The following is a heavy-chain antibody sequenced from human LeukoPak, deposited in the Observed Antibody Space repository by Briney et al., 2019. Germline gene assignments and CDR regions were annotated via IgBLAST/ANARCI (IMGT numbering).Heavy chain of an antibody. CDR1: GYTFSGYY. J-gene: IGHJ3*02. CDR3: ARLINGGRAFDI. Sequence: ASVKVSCKASGYTFSGYYMHWVRQAPGQGLEWMGWIHPITGGINYAQSFQGRVTLTRDTSINTAYMELSWLRSDDTAVYYCARLINGGRAFDIWGQGTVVSVSS. V-gene: IGHV1-2*02. D-gene: IGHD3-16*01. CDR2: IHPITGGI.